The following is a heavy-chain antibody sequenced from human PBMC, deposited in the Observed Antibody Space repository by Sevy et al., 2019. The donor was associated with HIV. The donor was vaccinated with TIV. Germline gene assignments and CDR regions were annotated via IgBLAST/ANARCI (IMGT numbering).Heavy chain of an antibody. Sequence: GGSLRLSRAASGFTFSSYAMHWVRQAPGKGLEWVAVISYDGSNKYYADSVKGRFTISRYNSKNTLYLQMNSLRAEDTAVYYCARVLGYCSGGSCYSVKSYYYYGMDVWGQGTTVTVSS. CDR3: ARVLGYCSGGSCYSVKSYYYYGMDV. J-gene: IGHJ6*02. CDR2: ISYDGSNK. V-gene: IGHV3-30-3*01. CDR1: GFTFSSYA. D-gene: IGHD2-15*01.